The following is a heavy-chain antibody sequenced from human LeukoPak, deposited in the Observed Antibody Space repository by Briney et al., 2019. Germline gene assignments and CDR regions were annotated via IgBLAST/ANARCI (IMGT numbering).Heavy chain of an antibody. CDR1: GFTFSNYG. CDR2: IWYDGSNE. Sequence: GGSLRLSCAASGFTFSNYGMPWVRQAPGKGLEWVAVIWYDGSNENYADSVKGRFTISRDNSKNTLYLQMNSLRAEDTAVYYCARGSGYSSLFDYWGQGTLVTVSS. J-gene: IGHJ4*02. V-gene: IGHV3-33*01. CDR3: ARGSGYSSLFDY. D-gene: IGHD5-18*01.